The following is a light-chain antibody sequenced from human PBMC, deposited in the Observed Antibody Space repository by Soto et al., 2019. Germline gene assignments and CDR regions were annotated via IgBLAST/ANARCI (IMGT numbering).Light chain of an antibody. CDR3: CSYAGSSTLL. CDR1: SSDVGGYNL. J-gene: IGLJ2*01. CDR2: EGS. V-gene: IGLV2-23*01. Sequence: QSALTQPASVSGSPGQSITISCTGTSSDVGGYNLVSWYQQHPGKTPKLMIYEGSKRPSGVSNRFSGSKSGNTASLTISGLQGEDEADYYCCSYAGSSTLLFGGGTKLTVL.